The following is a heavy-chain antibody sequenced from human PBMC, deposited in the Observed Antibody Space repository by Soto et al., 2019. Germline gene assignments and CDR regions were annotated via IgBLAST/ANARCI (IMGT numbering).Heavy chain of an antibody. V-gene: IGHV4-59*01. CDR1: RGSIYNSY. CDR3: VRVAGGGLFDY. Sequence: SETLSLTCTVSRGSIYNSYWTWFRQPPGKRLEWIGSIHYTGSTRYNPSLRGRVTMSVDTSKNQFSLKLTSVTAADTAVYYCVRVAGGGLFDYWGPGNLVTV. J-gene: IGHJ4*02. D-gene: IGHD2-15*01. CDR2: IHYTGST.